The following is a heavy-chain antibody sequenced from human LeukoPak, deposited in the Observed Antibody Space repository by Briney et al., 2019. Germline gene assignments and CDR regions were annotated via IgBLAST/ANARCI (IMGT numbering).Heavy chain of an antibody. CDR2: VYTSGST. Sequence: SETLSLTCTVSGGSISSYYWSWIRQPVGKGLEWIGRVYTSGSTNYNPSLKSRVTISVDKSKNQFSLKLSSVTAADTAVYYCARGIAVLTPYFDYWGQGTLVTVSS. V-gene: IGHV4-4*07. J-gene: IGHJ4*02. CDR3: ARGIAVLTPYFDY. D-gene: IGHD2-21*01. CDR1: GGSISSYY.